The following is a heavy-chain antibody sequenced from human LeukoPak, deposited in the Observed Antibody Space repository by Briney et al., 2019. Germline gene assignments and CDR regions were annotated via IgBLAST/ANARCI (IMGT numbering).Heavy chain of an antibody. CDR2: INAGNGNT. J-gene: IGHJ6*03. D-gene: IGHD5-24*01. V-gene: IGHV1-3*03. CDR3: ATYRRDAYEDYYYYMDV. Sequence: GASVKVSCKASGYTFTSYAMHWVRQPPAQRLEWMGWINAGNGNTKYSQEFQGRVTITADKSTSTAYMELSSLRSEDTAVYYFATYRRDAYEDYYYYMDVWGKGTTVTVSS. CDR1: GYTFTSYA.